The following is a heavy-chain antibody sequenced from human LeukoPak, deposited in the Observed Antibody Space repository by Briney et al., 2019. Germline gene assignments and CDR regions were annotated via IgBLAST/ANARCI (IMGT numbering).Heavy chain of an antibody. CDR1: SYSISSGYY. Sequence: SETLSLTCTVSSYSISSGYYWGWVRQPPGKGLEWIGSIYHSGSTYCNPSLKSRVTISVDTSKNQFSLKLSSVTAADTAVYYCARAYYYDSNGYYDAFDIWGQGTMVTVSS. CDR2: IYHSGST. V-gene: IGHV4-38-2*02. CDR3: ARAYYYDSNGYYDAFDI. D-gene: IGHD3-22*01. J-gene: IGHJ3*02.